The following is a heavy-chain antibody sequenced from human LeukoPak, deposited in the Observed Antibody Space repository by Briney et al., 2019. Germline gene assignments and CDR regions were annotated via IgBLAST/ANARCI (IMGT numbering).Heavy chain of an antibody. V-gene: IGHV4-34*01. D-gene: IGHD3-16*02. J-gene: IGHJ5*02. CDR3: ARARRDDYIWGSYRPPGFDP. CDR1: GGSFNYY. CDR2: INHSGST. Sequence: PSETLSLTCGVYGGSFNYYWSWIRQPPGKGLEWIGEINHSGSTNYNPSLKSRVTISVDTSKNQFSLKLSSVTAADTAVYYCARARRDDYIWGSYRPPGFDPWGQGTLVTVSS.